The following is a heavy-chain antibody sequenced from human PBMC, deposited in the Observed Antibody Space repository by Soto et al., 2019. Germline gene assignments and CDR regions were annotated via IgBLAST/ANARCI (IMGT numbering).Heavy chain of an antibody. CDR2: INAGNGNT. J-gene: IGHJ6*02. CDR1: GYTFTSYA. Sequence: ASVKVSCKASGYTFTSYAMHWVRQAPGQRLEWMGWINAGNGNTKYSQKFQGRVTITRDTSASTAYMELSSLRSEDTAVYYCARDRGYCSGGSCYSDPSVDYYGMDVWGQGTTVTVSS. D-gene: IGHD2-15*01. V-gene: IGHV1-3*01. CDR3: ARDRGYCSGGSCYSDPSVDYYGMDV.